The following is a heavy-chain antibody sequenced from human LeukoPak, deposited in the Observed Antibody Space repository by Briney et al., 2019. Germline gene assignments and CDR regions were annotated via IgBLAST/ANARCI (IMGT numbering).Heavy chain of an antibody. J-gene: IGHJ4*02. Sequence: GDSLKISCTGSGYSFTSDWINWVRQMPGKGLEWMGIIYPGDSDTRYSPSFQCQVTISADKSINTAYLQWSSLKASDTAMYYCARRSYGGKDFDYWGQGTLVTVSS. CDR1: GYSFTSDW. V-gene: IGHV5-51*01. CDR2: IYPGDSDT. D-gene: IGHD4-23*01. CDR3: ARRSYGGKDFDY.